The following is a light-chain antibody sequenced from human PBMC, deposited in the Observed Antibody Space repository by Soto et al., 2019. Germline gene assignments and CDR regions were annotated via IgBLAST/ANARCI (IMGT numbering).Light chain of an antibody. CDR3: QHYRTS. J-gene: IGKJ4*01. V-gene: IGKV3-20*01. CDR2: GAS. Sequence: EIVLTQSPGTLSLSPGERPTLSGRASQSVGSSYLAWYQQKPGQAPRQLIYGASSRATGIPDRFSGSGSGTDFTLTITRLEPEDFAVYYCQHYRTSFGGGTRVEIK. CDR1: QSVGSSY.